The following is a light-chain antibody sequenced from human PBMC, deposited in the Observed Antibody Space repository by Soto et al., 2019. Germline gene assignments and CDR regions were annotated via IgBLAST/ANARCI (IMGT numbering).Light chain of an antibody. V-gene: IGKV3-15*01. CDR1: QSVSSN. Sequence: EIVMTQSPATLSVSPGERATLSCRASQSVSSNLAWYQQKPGQAPRLLIYGASTRATGIPARFSGSGSGTEFTLTISSLQSEYFAFYYCQQYNNCPRPFGQGTKVAIK. CDR3: QQYNNCPRP. J-gene: IGKJ1*01. CDR2: GAS.